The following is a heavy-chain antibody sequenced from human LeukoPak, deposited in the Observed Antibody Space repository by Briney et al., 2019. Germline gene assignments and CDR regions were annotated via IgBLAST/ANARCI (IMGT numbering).Heavy chain of an antibody. D-gene: IGHD6-13*01. CDR2: IYYSGST. J-gene: IGHJ6*02. Sequence: SQTLSLTCTVAGGSISCGDYYWGWIRQPPGKGLEWIGSIYYSGSTYYNPSLKSRVTISVDTSKTQSSLKLSSVTAADTAVYYCARQQLAYYSAMDVWGQGTTVTVSS. V-gene: IGHV4-39*01. CDR3: ARQQLAYYSAMDV. CDR1: GGSISCGDYY.